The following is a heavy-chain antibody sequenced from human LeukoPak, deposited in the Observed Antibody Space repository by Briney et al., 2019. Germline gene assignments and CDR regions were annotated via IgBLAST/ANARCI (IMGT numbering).Heavy chain of an antibody. Sequence: GGSLRLSCAASGFTVSSNYMTWVRQAPGKGLEWVSVICSGDSTYYADSVKGRFTISRDNSKNTLYLQMNSLRSDDTAVYYCARDPLDYWGQGTLVTVSS. CDR2: ICSGDST. J-gene: IGHJ4*02. V-gene: IGHV3-53*05. CDR1: GFTVSSNY. CDR3: ARDPLDY.